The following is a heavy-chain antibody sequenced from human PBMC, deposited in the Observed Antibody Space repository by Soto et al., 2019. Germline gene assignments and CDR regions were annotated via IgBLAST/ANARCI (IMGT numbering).Heavy chain of an antibody. Sequence: QVQLQQWGAGLLKPSETLSLTCAVYGGSFSGYYWSWIRQPPGKGLEWIGEINHSGSTNYNPSPKSRVTISVDTSKNQFSLKLSSVTAADTAVYYCARANYYGSGSYYNGWGQGTLVTVSS. V-gene: IGHV4-34*01. CDR2: INHSGST. CDR3: ARANYYGSGSYYNG. CDR1: GGSFSGYY. D-gene: IGHD3-10*01. J-gene: IGHJ4*02.